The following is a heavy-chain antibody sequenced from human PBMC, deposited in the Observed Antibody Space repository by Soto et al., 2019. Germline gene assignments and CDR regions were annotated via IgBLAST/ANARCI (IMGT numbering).Heavy chain of an antibody. CDR1: GFSFSNYA. D-gene: IGHD3-16*01. CDR3: AKYRVWGSFSPHDYNGMDV. J-gene: IGHJ6*02. Sequence: EVQLLESGGGLVQPGGSLRLACAASGFSFSNYAMTWVRQAPGKGLEWVSVISGNGGSTSYADSVKGRFTISRDNSKNMVYVQMDSLRAEDTAVYYCAKYRVWGSFSPHDYNGMDVWGQGTTVTVSS. V-gene: IGHV3-23*01. CDR2: ISGNGGST.